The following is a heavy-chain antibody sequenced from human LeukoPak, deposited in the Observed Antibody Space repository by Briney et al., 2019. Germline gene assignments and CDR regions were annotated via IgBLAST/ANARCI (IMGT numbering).Heavy chain of an antibody. CDR1: GGSTSSYY. V-gene: IGHV4-59*01. CDR2: IYYSGST. Sequence: SETLSLTCTVSGGSTSSYYWSWIRQPPGKGLEWIGYIYYSGSTNYNPSLKSRVTISVDTSKNQFSLKLSSVTAADTAVYYCARAGGDYAFDYWGQGTLVTVSS. D-gene: IGHD4-17*01. J-gene: IGHJ4*02. CDR3: ARAGGDYAFDY.